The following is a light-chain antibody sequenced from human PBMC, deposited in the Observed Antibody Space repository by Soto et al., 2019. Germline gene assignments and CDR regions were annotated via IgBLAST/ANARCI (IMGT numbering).Light chain of an antibody. CDR2: KAS. Sequence: DIQMTQSPSTLSASVGDRVTITCRASQSISTWLAWYQQKPGKAPKLLIYKASSLEGGVPSRFGGSGSGTEVNITISSLQPDDFATYYGQQYNTYPLTFGGGTTVDTK. V-gene: IGKV1-5*03. J-gene: IGKJ4*01. CDR1: QSISTW. CDR3: QQYNTYPLT.